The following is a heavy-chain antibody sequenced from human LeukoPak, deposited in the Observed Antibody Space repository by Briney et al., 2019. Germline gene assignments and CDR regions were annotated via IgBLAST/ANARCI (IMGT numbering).Heavy chain of an antibody. J-gene: IGHJ4*02. Sequence: GASVKPSCKAAGYTFTSYYMLWVRQSPRHRLEWKGIINPSGGSTSYAQKFQGRVTMTRDTSTSTVYMELSSLRAEDRAVYYCATFIEYDTDYWGQGTLVTVSS. D-gene: IGHD3-22*01. CDR2: INPSGGST. V-gene: IGHV1-46*01. CDR3: ATFIEYDTDY. CDR1: GYTFTSYY.